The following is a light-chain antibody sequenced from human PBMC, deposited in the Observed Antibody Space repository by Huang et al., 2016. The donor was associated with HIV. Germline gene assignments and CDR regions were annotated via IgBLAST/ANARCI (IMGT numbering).Light chain of an antibody. CDR1: QSLLHSDGYTY. V-gene: IGKV2-28*01. J-gene: IGKJ3*01. CDR2: LGS. CDR3: IQVLQTPVT. Sequence: DIVMTQSPLSLPVTPGEPASISCRSSQSLLHSDGYTYLDWYLQKPGQSPQLLIYLGSNRASGVPDRFSGSGSGTDCTLRISRVEAEDVGIYYCIQVLQTPVTFGPGTKVDIK.